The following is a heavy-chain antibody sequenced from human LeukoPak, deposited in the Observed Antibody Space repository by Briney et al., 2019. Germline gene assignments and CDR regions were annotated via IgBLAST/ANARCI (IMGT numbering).Heavy chain of an antibody. CDR1: GFTFSRNS. D-gene: IGHD2-15*01. CDR2: ISSSSSI. CDR3: ARDDVGYFDL. J-gene: IGHJ4*02. V-gene: IGHV3-48*01. Sequence: GGSLRLSCAASGFTFSRNSMNWVRQAPGKGLEWVSYISSSSSIYYADSVKGRFTISRDNAKNALYLQMNSLRAEDTAVYYCARDDVGYFDLWGQGSVVSV.